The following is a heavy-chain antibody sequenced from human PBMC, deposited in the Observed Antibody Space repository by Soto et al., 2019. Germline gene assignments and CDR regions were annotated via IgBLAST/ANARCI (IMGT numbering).Heavy chain of an antibody. V-gene: IGHV3-30*03. CDR2: ISYDGSNK. J-gene: IGHJ6*02. Sequence: QVQLVESGGGVVQPGRSLRLSCAASGFTFSSYGMHWVRQAPGKGLEWVAVISYDGSNKYYADSVKGRFNISRDNXXXXXXXXXXXXXXXXXXXXXXXXXXXXXXXXXGMDVWGQGTTVTVSS. CDR1: GFTFSSYG. CDR3: XXXXXXXXXXXGMDV.